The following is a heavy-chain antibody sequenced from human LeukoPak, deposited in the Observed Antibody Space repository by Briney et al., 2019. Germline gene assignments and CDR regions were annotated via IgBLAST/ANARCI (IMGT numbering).Heavy chain of an antibody. CDR1: GXSFTSYC. V-gene: IGHV5-51*01. CDR2: IYPGDSDT. CDR3: ARLVVVAATCWFDP. Sequence: HGESLKISCKGSGXSFTSYCIGWVRQMPGKGLEWMGIIYPGDSDTRYSPSFQGQVTISADKSISTAYLQWSSLKASDTAMYYCARLVVVAATCWFDPWGQGTLVTVSS. D-gene: IGHD2-15*01. J-gene: IGHJ5*02.